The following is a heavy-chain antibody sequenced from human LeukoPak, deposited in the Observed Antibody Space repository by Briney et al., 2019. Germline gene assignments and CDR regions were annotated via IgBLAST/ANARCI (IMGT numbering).Heavy chain of an antibody. CDR1: GFTVSSNY. D-gene: IGHD1-26*01. J-gene: IGHJ4*02. V-gene: IGHV3-7*01. CDR3: ARDQSGSLDY. CDR2: INQDGSTK. Sequence: GGSLRLSCAASGFTVSSNYMSWVRQAPGKGLEWVANINQDGSTKHYVDSVKGRFTISRDNAKNSLYLQMNSLRAEDTAVYYCARDQSGSLDYWGQGTLVTVSS.